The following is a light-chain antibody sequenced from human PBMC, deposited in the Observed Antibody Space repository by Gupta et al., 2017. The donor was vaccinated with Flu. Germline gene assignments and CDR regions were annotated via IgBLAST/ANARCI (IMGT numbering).Light chain of an antibody. CDR1: ALPRQY. Sequence: SYELTQSLSVSMSPGQTARITCSGDALPRQYTYWYQQKPGQAPVLVIYKDSERPSGIPERFSGSSSGTTVTLTITRGQAEDEADYYCQSADSSGTWVFGGGTKVTVL. J-gene: IGLJ3*02. CDR3: QSADSSGTWV. CDR2: KDS. V-gene: IGLV3-25*02.